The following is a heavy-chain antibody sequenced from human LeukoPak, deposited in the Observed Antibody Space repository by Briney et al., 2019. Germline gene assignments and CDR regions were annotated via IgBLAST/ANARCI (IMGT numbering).Heavy chain of an antibody. V-gene: IGHV3-73*01. CDR3: TRHEKAVAGRTFDI. CDR2: IRSKANSYAT. Sequence: GGSLRLSCAASGFTFSGSGMHWVRQASGKGLEWVGRIRSKANSYATAYAASVKGRFTISRDDSKNTAYLQMNSLKTEDTAVYYCTRHEKAVAGRTFDIWGQGTMVTVSS. D-gene: IGHD6-19*01. CDR1: GFTFSGSG. J-gene: IGHJ3*02.